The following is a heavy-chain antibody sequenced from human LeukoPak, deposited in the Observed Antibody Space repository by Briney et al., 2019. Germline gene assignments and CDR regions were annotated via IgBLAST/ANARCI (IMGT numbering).Heavy chain of an antibody. D-gene: IGHD3-22*01. Sequence: GASVKVSCKASGYTFTSYAMNWVRQAPGQGLEWMGWINTNTGNPTYAQGFTGRFVFSLDTSVSTAYLQISSLKAEDTAVYYCARGGGRVVVIEYNWFDPWGQGTLVTVSS. V-gene: IGHV7-4-1*02. CDR2: INTNTGNP. J-gene: IGHJ5*02. CDR1: GYTFTSYA. CDR3: ARGGGRVVVIEYNWFDP.